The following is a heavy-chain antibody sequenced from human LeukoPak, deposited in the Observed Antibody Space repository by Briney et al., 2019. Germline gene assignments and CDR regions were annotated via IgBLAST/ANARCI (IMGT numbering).Heavy chain of an antibody. J-gene: IGHJ4*02. V-gene: IGHV1-69*06. Sequence: ASVKVSCKASGGAFSSYAISWVRQAPGQGLEWMGGIIPIFGTANYAQKFQGRVTIAADKSTSTAYMELSSLRSEDTAVYYCAITIMVRGVIGGSDCWGQGTLVTVSS. CDR3: AITIMVRGVIGGSDC. CDR1: GGAFSSYA. CDR2: IIPIFGTA. D-gene: IGHD3-10*01.